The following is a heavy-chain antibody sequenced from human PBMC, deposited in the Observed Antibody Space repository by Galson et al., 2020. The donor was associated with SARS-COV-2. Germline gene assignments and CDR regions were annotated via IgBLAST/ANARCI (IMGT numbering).Heavy chain of an antibody. V-gene: IGHV3-66*04. J-gene: IGHJ4*02. D-gene: IGHD3-10*01. CDR3: ARPPPSGGSSLDY. Sequence: TGGSLRLSCAASGLTLSSHFIAWVRQAPGKGLEWVSIISGHGATYYADSVEGRFTISRDNSKNTLYLQMNSLRVEDTAVYYCARPPPSGGSSLDYWGQGTLVTVSS. CDR1: GLTLSSHF. CDR2: ISGHGAT.